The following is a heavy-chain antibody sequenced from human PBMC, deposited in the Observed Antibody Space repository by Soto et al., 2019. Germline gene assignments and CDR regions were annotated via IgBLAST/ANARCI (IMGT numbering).Heavy chain of an antibody. J-gene: IGHJ6*02. Sequence: ASETLSLTCTVSGGSISSGDYYWSWIRQPPGKGLEWIGYIYYSGSTYYNPSLKSRVTISVDTSKNQFSLKLSSVTAADTAVYYCARDRVVASLGYYYYGMDVWGQGTTVTVSS. V-gene: IGHV4-30-4*08. CDR2: IYYSGST. CDR3: ARDRVVASLGYYYYGMDV. CDR1: GGSISSGDYY. D-gene: IGHD5-12*01.